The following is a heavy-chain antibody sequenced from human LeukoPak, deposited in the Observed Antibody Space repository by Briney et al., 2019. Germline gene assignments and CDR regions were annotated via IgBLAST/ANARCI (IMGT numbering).Heavy chain of an antibody. CDR2: IYYSGST. CDR1: GGSISSGGYY. J-gene: IGHJ6*02. Sequence: SETLSLTCTVSGGSISSGGYYWSWIRQHPGKGLEWIGYIYYSGSTYYNPSLKSRVTISVDTSKNQFSLKLSSVTAADTAVYYCAREGSDYYSYYGMDIWGQGTTVTVSS. V-gene: IGHV4-31*03. CDR3: AREGSDYYSYYGMDI.